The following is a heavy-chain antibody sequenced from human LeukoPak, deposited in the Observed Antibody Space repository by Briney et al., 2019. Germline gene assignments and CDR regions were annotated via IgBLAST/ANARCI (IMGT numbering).Heavy chain of an antibody. CDR1: GGSISSSSYY. J-gene: IGHJ4*02. V-gene: IGHV4-39*02. CDR2: VYYSGST. D-gene: IGHD1-26*01. Sequence: SETLSLTCTVSGGSISSSSYYWGWIRQPPGKGLEWIGSVYYSGSTYYNPSLKSRVTISVDTSKNQFSLKLSSVTAADTAVYYCARDPFYSGSFRDYWGQGTLVTVSS. CDR3: ARDPFYSGSFRDY.